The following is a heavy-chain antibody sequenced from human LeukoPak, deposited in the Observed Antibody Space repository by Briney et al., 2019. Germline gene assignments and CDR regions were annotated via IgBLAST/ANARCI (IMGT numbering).Heavy chain of an antibody. V-gene: IGHV3-30*02. CDR1: GFTFSSYG. CDR3: AKDQPRAYDFWSGFGDY. Sequence: GGSLRLSCAASGFTFSSYGMHWARQAPGKGLEWVAFIRYDGSNKYYADSVKGRFTISRDNSKNTLYLQMNSLRAEDTAVYYCAKDQPRAYDFWSGFGDYWGQGTLVTVSS. CDR2: IRYDGSNK. D-gene: IGHD3-3*01. J-gene: IGHJ4*02.